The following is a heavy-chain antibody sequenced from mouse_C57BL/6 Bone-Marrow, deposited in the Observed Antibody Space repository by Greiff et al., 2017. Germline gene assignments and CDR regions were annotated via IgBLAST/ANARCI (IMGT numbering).Heavy chain of an antibody. D-gene: IGHD3-2*02. J-gene: IGHJ2*01. CDR3: ARSGQADYFDY. Sequence: QVQLQQPGAELVRPGTSVKLSCKASGYTFTSYWMHWVKQRPGQGLEWIGVIDPSDSYTNYNQKFKGKATLTVDTSSSTAYMQLSSLTSEDSAVYYCARSGQADYFDYWGQGTTRTVSS. V-gene: IGHV1-59*01. CDR2: IDPSDSYT. CDR1: GYTFTSYW.